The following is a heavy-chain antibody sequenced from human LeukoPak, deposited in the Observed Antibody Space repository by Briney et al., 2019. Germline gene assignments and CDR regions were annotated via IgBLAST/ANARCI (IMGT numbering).Heavy chain of an antibody. D-gene: IGHD3-3*01. Sequence: GGSLRLSCAASGLTFSSYAMSWVRQAPGKGLEWVSAISGSGGSTYYADSVKGRFTISRDNSKNTLYLQMNSLRAEDTAVYYCAKSEWLSQYYFDYWGQGTLVTVSS. CDR3: AKSEWLSQYYFDY. J-gene: IGHJ4*02. V-gene: IGHV3-23*01. CDR2: ISGSGGST. CDR1: GLTFSSYA.